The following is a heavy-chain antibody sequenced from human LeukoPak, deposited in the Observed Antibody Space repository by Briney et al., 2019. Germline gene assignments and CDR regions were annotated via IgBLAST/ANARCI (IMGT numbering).Heavy chain of an antibody. J-gene: IGHJ4*02. V-gene: IGHV3-66*01. CDR1: GFTVSSNY. CDR2: IYSGGST. Sequence: PGGSLRLSCAASGFTVSSNYMSWVRRAPGKGLEWVSVIYSGGSTYYADSVKGRFTISRDNSKNTLYLQMNSLRAEDTAVYYCASLRYFDWLFDYWGQGTLVTVSS. CDR3: ASLRYFDWLFDY. D-gene: IGHD3-9*01.